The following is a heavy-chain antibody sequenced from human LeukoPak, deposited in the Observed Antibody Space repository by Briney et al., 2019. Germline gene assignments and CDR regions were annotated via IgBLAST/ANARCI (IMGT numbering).Heavy chain of an antibody. V-gene: IGHV4-4*07. D-gene: IGHD3-9*01. J-gene: IGHJ5*02. CDR1: GGSISSYH. Sequence: SETLSLACTVSGGSISSYHWTWIRQPAGKGLEWIGRIYSSGSTNYNPSLQSRVTMSVDTSKNQSSLRLSSVTVADTAVYYCARENYDILTGYPNWFDPWGQGTLVTVSS. CDR2: IYSSGST. CDR3: ARENYDILTGYPNWFDP.